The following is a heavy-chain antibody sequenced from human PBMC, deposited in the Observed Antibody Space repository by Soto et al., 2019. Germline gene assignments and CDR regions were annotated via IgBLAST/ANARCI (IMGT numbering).Heavy chain of an antibody. J-gene: IGHJ4*02. Sequence: ESGGGLVQPGGSLRLSCAVSGFTFSSHVMSWVRQAPGKGLEWVSAISGTGGTYYADSVKGRFTISRDNSKNALYLQMNNLRDEDTAVYYCAKDRRGAYCGGGICYSPDYWGEGTLVIVSS. CDR1: GFTFSSHV. CDR2: ISGTGGT. V-gene: IGHV3-23*01. D-gene: IGHD2-15*01. CDR3: AKDRRGAYCGGGICYSPDY.